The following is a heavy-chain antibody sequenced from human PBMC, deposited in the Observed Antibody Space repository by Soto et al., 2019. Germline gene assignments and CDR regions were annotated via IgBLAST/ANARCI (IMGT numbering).Heavy chain of an antibody. J-gene: IGHJ1*01. CDR1: GFTFSSYS. CDR2: ISSSSSTI. D-gene: IGHD6-13*01. Sequence: EVQLVESGGGLVQPGGSLRLSCAASGFTFSSYSMNWVRQAPGKGLEWVSYISSSSSTIYYADSVKGRFTIARDNAKNSLYMQMNSLRAEDTAVYYCARDLGSSWYPEYFQHWGQGTLGTVSS. CDR3: ARDLGSSWYPEYFQH. V-gene: IGHV3-48*01.